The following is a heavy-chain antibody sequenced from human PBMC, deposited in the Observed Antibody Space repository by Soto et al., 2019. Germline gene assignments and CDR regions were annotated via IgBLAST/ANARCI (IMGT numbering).Heavy chain of an antibody. Sequence: PSQTLSLTCAISGDSVSSNSAAWNWIRQSPSRGLEWLGRTYYRSKWYNDYAVSVKSRITINPDTSKNQFSLQLNSVTPEDTAVYYCAGQVVLGGYYYYGMDVWGQGTTVTVPS. CDR2: TYYRSKWYN. D-gene: IGHD6-13*01. J-gene: IGHJ6*02. CDR1: GDSVSSNSAA. CDR3: AGQVVLGGYYYYGMDV. V-gene: IGHV6-1*01.